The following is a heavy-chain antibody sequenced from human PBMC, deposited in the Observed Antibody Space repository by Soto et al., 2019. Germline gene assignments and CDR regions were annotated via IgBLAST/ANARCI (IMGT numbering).Heavy chain of an antibody. J-gene: IGHJ6*03. CDR3: ARYYDFWSGPAVPYYYYYYMDV. CDR1: GFTFSSYS. D-gene: IGHD3-3*01. V-gene: IGHV3-48*01. CDR2: ISSSSSTI. Sequence: GGSLRLSCAASGFTFSSYSMNWVRQAPGKGLEWVSYISSSSSTIYYADSVKGRFTISRDNAKNSLYLQMNSLRAEDTAVYYCARYYDFWSGPAVPYYYYYYMDVCGKGTTVTVSS.